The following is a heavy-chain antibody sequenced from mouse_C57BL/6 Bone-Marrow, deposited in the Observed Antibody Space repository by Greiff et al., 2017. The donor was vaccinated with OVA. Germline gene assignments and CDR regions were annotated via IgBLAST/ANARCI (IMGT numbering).Heavy chain of an antibody. D-gene: IGHD3-2*02. CDR2: ISSGGSYT. CDR1: GFTFSSYG. Sequence: EVQLVESGGDLVKPGGSLKLSCAASGFTFSSYGMSWVRQTPDKRLEWVATISSGGSYTYYPDSVKGRFTISRDNAKNTLYLQMSSLKSEDTAMYYCAARQGDGSGPDYFDYWGQGTTLTVSS. J-gene: IGHJ2*01. CDR3: AARQGDGSGPDYFDY. V-gene: IGHV5-6*01.